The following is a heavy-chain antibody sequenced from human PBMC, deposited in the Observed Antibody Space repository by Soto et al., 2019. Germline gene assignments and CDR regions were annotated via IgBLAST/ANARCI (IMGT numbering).Heavy chain of an antibody. CDR1: GLTFSDYY. CDR3: ARNLGYCNSTNCYTVLDY. CDR2: ISSSSSYT. Sequence: RLSCAASGLTFSDYYMSWIRQAPGKGLEWVSYISSSSSYTNYADSVTGRFTISRDNAKNSLFLQMNSLRAEDTAVYYCARNLGYCNSTNCYTVLDYWGQGTLVTVSS. J-gene: IGHJ4*02. D-gene: IGHD2-2*02. V-gene: IGHV3-11*06.